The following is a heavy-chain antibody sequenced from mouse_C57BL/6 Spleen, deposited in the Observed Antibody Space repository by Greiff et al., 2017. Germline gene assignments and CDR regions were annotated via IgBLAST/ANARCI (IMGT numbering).Heavy chain of an antibody. CDR3: TTDGNCGYYFDY. CDR1: GFNIKDDY. Sequence: VQLQQSGAELVRPGASVKLSCTVPGFNIKDDYMHWVKQRPEQGLEWIGWIVPENGDTEYASKFQGKATITADTSSNTAYLQLSSLTSEDTAVYYCTTDGNCGYYFDYWGQGTTLTVSS. CDR2: IVPENGDT. V-gene: IGHV14-4*01. D-gene: IGHD2-1*01. J-gene: IGHJ2*01.